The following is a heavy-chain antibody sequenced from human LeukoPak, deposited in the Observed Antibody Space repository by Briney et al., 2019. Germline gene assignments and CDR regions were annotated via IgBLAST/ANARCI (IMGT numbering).Heavy chain of an antibody. CDR3: AKYANYDILTGYYSLDY. J-gene: IGHJ4*02. CDR1: GFTFSSYG. CDR2: ISVSDDST. V-gene: IGHV3-23*01. D-gene: IGHD3-9*01. Sequence: GSLRLSCAASGFTFSSYGMHWVRQAPGKGLEWVSVISVSDDSTYYADSVKGRFTISRDNSKNTLYLQMNSLRAEDTAVYYCAKYANYDILTGYYSLDYWGQGTLITVSS.